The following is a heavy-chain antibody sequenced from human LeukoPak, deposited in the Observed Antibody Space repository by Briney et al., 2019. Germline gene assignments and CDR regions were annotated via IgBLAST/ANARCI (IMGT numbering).Heavy chain of an antibody. CDR3: AREECPITGSHSRDGIAAAGLFDY. V-gene: IGHV1-2*02. Sequence: GASVKVSCKASGYTFTGYYMHWVRQAPGQGLEWMGWINPNSGGTNYAQKFQGRVTMTRDTSISTAYMELSRLKSDDTAVYYCAREECPITGSHSRDGIAAAGLFDYWGQGTLVTVSS. J-gene: IGHJ4*02. D-gene: IGHD6-13*01. CDR2: INPNSGGT. CDR1: GYTFTGYY.